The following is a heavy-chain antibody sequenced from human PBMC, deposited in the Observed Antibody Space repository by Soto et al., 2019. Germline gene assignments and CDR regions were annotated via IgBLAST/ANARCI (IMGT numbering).Heavy chain of an antibody. CDR1: GFTFSSYA. D-gene: IGHD3-3*01. CDR2: ISGSGGIT. J-gene: IGHJ6*03. V-gene: IGHV3-23*01. CDR3: AKAPDYDFWSGYQGYYYMDV. Sequence: EVQLLESGGGLVQPGGSLRLSCAASGFTFSSYAMSWVRQAPGKGLEWVSAISGSGGITYYADSVKGRFTISRDNSKNTLYLQMTSLRAEDTAVYYCAKAPDYDFWSGYQGYYYMDVWGQGTTVTVSS.